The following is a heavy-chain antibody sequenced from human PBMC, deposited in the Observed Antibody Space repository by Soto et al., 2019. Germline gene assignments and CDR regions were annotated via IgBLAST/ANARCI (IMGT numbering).Heavy chain of an antibody. CDR2: ISGSGGST. CDR1: GFTFSSYA. Sequence: GSLRLSCAASGFTFSSYAMSWVRQAPGKGLEWVSAISGSGGSTYYADSVKGRFTISRDNSKNTLYLQMNSLRAEDTAVYYCASYCSGGSCPVYFDYWGQGTLVTVSS. V-gene: IGHV3-23*01. D-gene: IGHD2-15*01. J-gene: IGHJ4*02. CDR3: ASYCSGGSCPVYFDY.